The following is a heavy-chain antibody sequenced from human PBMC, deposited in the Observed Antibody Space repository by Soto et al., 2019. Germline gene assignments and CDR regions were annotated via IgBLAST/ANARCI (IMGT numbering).Heavy chain of an antibody. CDR2: ISGSGGIT. Sequence: LRLSCAASGFIFSSYSMSWVRQAPGKGLEWVSSISGSGGITYYADSVKGQFTISRDSSKNTLYLQMNSLRVEDTAVYYCAKVVGSSGWYYFDYWGRGTLVTVSS. V-gene: IGHV3-23*01. CDR3: AKVVGSSGWYYFDY. CDR1: GFIFSSYS. J-gene: IGHJ4*02. D-gene: IGHD6-19*01.